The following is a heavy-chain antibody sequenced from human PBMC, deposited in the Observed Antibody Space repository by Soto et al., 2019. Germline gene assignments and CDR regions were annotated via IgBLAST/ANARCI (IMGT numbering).Heavy chain of an antibody. J-gene: IGHJ5*02. V-gene: IGHV3-48*02. CDR1: GFTFSSYS. Sequence: PGGSLRLSCAASGFTFSSYSMNWVRQAPGKGLEWVSYISSSSSTIYYADSVKGRFTISRDNAKNSLYLQMNSLRDEDTAVYYCARRRTQSERTGFAPWAQGTQVPVSS. CDR2: ISSSSSTI. CDR3: ARRRTQSERTGFAP.